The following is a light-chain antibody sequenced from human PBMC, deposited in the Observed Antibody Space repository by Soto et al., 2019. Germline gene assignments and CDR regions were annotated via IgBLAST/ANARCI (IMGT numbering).Light chain of an antibody. CDR1: QAISSH. V-gene: IGKV1-9*01. CDR2: AAS. Sequence: DIKLTQSPPFLSASVGDRVTISCRASQAISSHVAWYQQKPGKAPKLLIYAASTLQTGVPSRFSGSGSGTEFTLTISSLQPEDFATYYCQHLNSYPLTFGGGAVVEI. CDR3: QHLNSYPLT. J-gene: IGKJ4*01.